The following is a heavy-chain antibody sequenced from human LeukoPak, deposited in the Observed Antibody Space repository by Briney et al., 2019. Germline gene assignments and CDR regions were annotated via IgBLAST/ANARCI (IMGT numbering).Heavy chain of an antibody. V-gene: IGHV3-30*01. J-gene: IGHJ4*02. CDR1: GFSLSDYA. CDR3: ARAAYRGGGGTLTGILPGY. D-gene: IGHD3-9*01. CDR2: ITFDGTNK. Sequence: GGSLRLSCAASGFSLSDYAIHWVRQAPGKGLEGVAVITFDGTNKFYADPVKGRFTISRDSSKNTVFLQMTSLRPEDTAVYYCARAAYRGGGGTLTGILPGYWGQGTLVPVSS.